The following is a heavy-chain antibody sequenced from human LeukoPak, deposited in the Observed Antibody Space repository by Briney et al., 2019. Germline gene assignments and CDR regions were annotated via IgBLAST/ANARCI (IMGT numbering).Heavy chain of an antibody. J-gene: IGHJ4*02. D-gene: IGHD2-21*01. CDR1: GGTFSSYA. V-gene: IGHV1-18*01. Sequence: ASVKVSCKASGGTFSSYAISWVRQAPGQGLEWMGWISAYNGNTNYAQKLQGRVTMTTDTSTSTAYMELRSLRSDDTAVYYCARDGLLWWWGPTDYWGQGTLVTVSS. CDR2: ISAYNGNT. CDR3: ARDGLLWWWGPTDY.